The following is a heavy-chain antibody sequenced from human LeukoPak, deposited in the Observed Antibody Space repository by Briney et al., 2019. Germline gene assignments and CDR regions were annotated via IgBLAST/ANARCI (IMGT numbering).Heavy chain of an antibody. CDR2: INPNSGAT. CDR1: GYTFTGYY. J-gene: IGHJ5*02. CDR3: ARGVGIGASGSWFDP. V-gene: IGHV1-2*02. D-gene: IGHD6-13*01. Sequence: ASVKVSCKASGYTFTGYYMHWVRQAPGQGLDWMVWINPNSGATKYAQKFQGRVTMTRDTSISTAYMELSRLRSDDTAVYYCARGVGIGASGSWFDPWGQGTLVTVSS.